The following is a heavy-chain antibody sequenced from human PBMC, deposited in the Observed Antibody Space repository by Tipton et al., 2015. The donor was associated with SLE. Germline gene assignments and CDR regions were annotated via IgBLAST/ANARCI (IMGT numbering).Heavy chain of an antibody. Sequence: SLRLSCAASGFTFSSYSMNWVRQAPGKGLEWVSYISSSSSTIYYADSVKGRFTISRDNSENTLYLQMNSLRPDDTAIYYCARGYWLDPWGRGTLVTVSS. J-gene: IGHJ5*02. CDR3: ARGYWLDP. CDR2: ISSSSSTI. V-gene: IGHV3-48*01. CDR1: GFTFSSYS.